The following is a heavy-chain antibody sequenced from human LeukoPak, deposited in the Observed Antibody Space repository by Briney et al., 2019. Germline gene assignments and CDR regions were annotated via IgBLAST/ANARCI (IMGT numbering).Heavy chain of an antibody. D-gene: IGHD3-16*02. J-gene: IGHJ4*02. CDR3: ARGAYDYVWGSYRPFDY. CDR2: INPNSGGT. Sequence: ASVKVSCKASGYTFTGYYMHWVRQAPGQGLEWMGWINPNSGGTNDAQKFQGRVTMTRDTSISTAYMELSRLRSDDTTVYYCARGAYDYVWGSYRPFDYWGQGTLVTVSS. V-gene: IGHV1-2*02. CDR1: GYTFTGYY.